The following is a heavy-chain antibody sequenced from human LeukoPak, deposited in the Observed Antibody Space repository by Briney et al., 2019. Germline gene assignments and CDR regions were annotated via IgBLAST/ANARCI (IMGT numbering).Heavy chain of an antibody. J-gene: IGHJ1*01. CDR1: GFTFSSYA. Sequence: PGGSLRLSCSASGFTFSSYAMHWVRQAPGKGVEYVSAISSNGGRTYYADSVKGRFTFSRDNSKNTLYLQMSSLRAEDTAVYYCVKDPSYSGNYYAEYFQYWGQGTLVTVFS. V-gene: IGHV3-64D*09. D-gene: IGHD1-26*01. CDR3: VKDPSYSGNYYAEYFQY. CDR2: ISSNGGRT.